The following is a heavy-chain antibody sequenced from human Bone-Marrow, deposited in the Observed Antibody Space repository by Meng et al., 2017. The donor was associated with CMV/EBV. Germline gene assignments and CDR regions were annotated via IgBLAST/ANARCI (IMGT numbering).Heavy chain of an antibody. J-gene: IGHJ4*02. V-gene: IGHV3-48*04. D-gene: IGHD3-10*01. CDR2: ISSSSSTI. CDR1: GFTFSSYS. Sequence: GESLKISCAASGFTFSSYSMNWVRQAPGKGLEWVSYISSSSSTIYYADSVKGRFTISRDNAKNTLYLQMNSLRAEDTAVYYCARVTGSGSNNYWGQGTLVTVSS. CDR3: ARVTGSGSNNY.